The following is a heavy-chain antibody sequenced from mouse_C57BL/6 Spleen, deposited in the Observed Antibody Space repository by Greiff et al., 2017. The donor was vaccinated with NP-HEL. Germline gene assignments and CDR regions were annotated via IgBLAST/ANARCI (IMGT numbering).Heavy chain of an antibody. V-gene: IGHV1-26*01. J-gene: IGHJ3*01. CDR1: GYTFTDYY. CDR2: INPNNGGT. Sequence: VQLKQSGPELVKPGASVKISCKASGYTFTDYYMNWVKQSHGKSLEWIGDINPNNGGTSYNQKFKGKATLTVDKSSSTAYMELRSLTSEDSAVYYCARGGYYGFAYWGQGTLVTVSA. D-gene: IGHD2-3*01. CDR3: ARGGYYGFAY.